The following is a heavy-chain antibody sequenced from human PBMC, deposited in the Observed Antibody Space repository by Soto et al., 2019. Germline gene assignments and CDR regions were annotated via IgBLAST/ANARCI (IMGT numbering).Heavy chain of an antibody. CDR2: ISSNGGST. Sequence: EVQLVESGGGLVQPGGSLRLSCSASGFTFSSYAMHWVRQAPGKGLEYVSAISSNGGSTYYADSVKGRFTISRDNSKNTLYLQMSSLRAEDTAVYYCVIESAAAAGTGGRWFDPWGQGTLVTVSS. CDR3: VIESAAAAGTGGRWFDP. CDR1: GFTFSSYA. J-gene: IGHJ5*02. D-gene: IGHD6-13*01. V-gene: IGHV3-64D*06.